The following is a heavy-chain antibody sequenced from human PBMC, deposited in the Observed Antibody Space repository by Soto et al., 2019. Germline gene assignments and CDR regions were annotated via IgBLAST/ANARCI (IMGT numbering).Heavy chain of an antibody. Sequence: PTLVNPTQTLTLTCTFSGFSLSSSGVGVGWIRQPPGKALEWLALIYWDDDKRYSPSLKSRLTITKDTSKNQVVLKMTNMDPVDTATYDCTHRPVGGSYTYWGQGPRVTVSS. J-gene: IGHJ4*02. CDR3: THRPVGGSYTY. CDR2: IYWDDDK. D-gene: IGHD1-26*01. V-gene: IGHV2-5*02. CDR1: GFSLSSSGVG.